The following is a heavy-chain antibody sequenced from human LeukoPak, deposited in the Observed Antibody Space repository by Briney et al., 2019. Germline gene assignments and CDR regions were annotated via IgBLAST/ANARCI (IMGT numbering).Heavy chain of an antibody. CDR2: IYYSGST. Sequence: PSETLSLTCTVSGGSISSGGYYWSWIRQHPGKGLEWIGYIYYSGSTYYNPSLKSRVTISVDTSKNQFSLKLSSVTAADTAVYYCARVGYSSSWRERIHNPWGQGILVTVSS. V-gene: IGHV4-31*03. CDR3: ARVGYSSSWRERIHNP. D-gene: IGHD6-13*01. J-gene: IGHJ5*02. CDR1: GGSISSGGYY.